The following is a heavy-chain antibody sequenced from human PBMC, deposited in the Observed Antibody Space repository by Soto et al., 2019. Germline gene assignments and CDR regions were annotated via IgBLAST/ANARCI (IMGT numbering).Heavy chain of an antibody. V-gene: IGHV3-7*01. D-gene: IGHD6-19*01. CDR1: GSTFSTYW. J-gene: IGHJ3*02. CDR3: ARDSNIEMAGIWYDILDI. Sequence: DVQLVESGGGLVQPGGSLRLSCTASGSTFSTYWMTWVRQAPGKGLEWVANIKGDGSVKYFLDSVEGRLTISRDNAKNSVYLKMNSLRAVDTAVYYCARDSNIEMAGIWYDILDIWGQGTMVTVSS. CDR2: IKGDGSVK.